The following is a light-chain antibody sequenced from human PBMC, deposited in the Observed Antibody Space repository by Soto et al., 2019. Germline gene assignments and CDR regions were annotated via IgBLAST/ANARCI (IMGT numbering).Light chain of an antibody. CDR2: GNS. V-gene: IGLV1-40*01. Sequence: QLVLTQPPSVSGAPGQRVTISCTGSSSNIGAGYDVHWYQQLPGTAPKLLIYGNSNRPSGVPDRCSGSKSGTSASLAITGLQAEDEADYYCQSFYVFGTGTKLTVL. CDR3: QSFYV. CDR1: SSNIGAGYD. J-gene: IGLJ1*01.